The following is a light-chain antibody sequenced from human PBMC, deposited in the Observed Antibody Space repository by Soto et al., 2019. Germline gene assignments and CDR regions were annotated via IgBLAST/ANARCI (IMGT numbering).Light chain of an antibody. CDR2: GAS. J-gene: IGKJ5*01. CDR1: QSVSSSS. Sequence: LLTQSPGTLSLSPGERATLSCRASQSVSSSSLAWYQQKPGQAPRLLIYGASSRATGIPDRFSGSGSGTDFTLTVNRLEPDDSAVYYCQQYGSSPITFGQGTRLEIK. CDR3: QQYGSSPIT. V-gene: IGKV3-20*01.